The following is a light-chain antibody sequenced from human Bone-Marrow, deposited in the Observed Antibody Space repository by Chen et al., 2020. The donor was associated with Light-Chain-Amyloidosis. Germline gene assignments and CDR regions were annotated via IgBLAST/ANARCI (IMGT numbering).Light chain of an antibody. CDR1: SSNIGSNY. CDR2: RNN. V-gene: IGLV1-47*01. CDR3: AAWDDRLSGHWV. Sequence: QSVLTQPPSASGTPGQRVTSSCSGSSSNIGSNYVYWYQQLPGTAPKLLIYRNNQRPSGVPDRLSGSKSGTSASLAISGLRSEDEAEYYCAAWDDRLSGHWVFGGGTKLTVL. J-gene: IGLJ3*02.